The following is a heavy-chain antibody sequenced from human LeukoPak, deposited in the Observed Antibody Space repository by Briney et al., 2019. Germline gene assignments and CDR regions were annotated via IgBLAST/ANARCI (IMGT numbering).Heavy chain of an antibody. CDR3: ARGAAAADY. Sequence: QPGRCLRLSCAATGFTFSSYGMDWVRQAPGKGLEWAAVIWYDGSNKYYADSVKGRFTISRDNSKNTLYLQMNSLRAEDTAVYYCARGAAAADYWGQGTLVTVSS. V-gene: IGHV3-33*01. D-gene: IGHD6-13*01. CDR2: IWYDGSNK. CDR1: GFTFSSYG. J-gene: IGHJ4*02.